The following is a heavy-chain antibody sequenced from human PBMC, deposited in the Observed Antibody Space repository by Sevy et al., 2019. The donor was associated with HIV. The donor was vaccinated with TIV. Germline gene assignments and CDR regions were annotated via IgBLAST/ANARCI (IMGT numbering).Heavy chain of an antibody. Sequence: SETLSLTCGVYNGSFSGYYWSWIRQSPEKGLEWIGQINHSGSTNYNPSLRSRITISIDMSKSQFSLNLISVTAADTAIYYCGRSGSYYQVSWFDPWGQGTLVTVSS. CDR3: GRSGSYYQVSWFDP. CDR1: NGSFSGYY. D-gene: IGHD3-10*01. CDR2: INHSGST. J-gene: IGHJ5*02. V-gene: IGHV4-34*01.